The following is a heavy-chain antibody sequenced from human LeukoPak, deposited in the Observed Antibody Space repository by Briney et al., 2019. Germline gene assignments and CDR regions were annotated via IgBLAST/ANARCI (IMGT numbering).Heavy chain of an antibody. J-gene: IGHJ4*02. CDR1: GYTFTNNY. CDR2: IYPRDGST. Sequence: ASVKVSCKASGYTFTNNYLHWVRQAPGQGLEWMGMIYPRDGSTSYAQNFQGRVTVTRDTSTTTVHMGLRGLRSEDTAVYYCARDQEGFDYWGQGTVVTVSS. CDR3: ARDQEGFDY. V-gene: IGHV1-46*01.